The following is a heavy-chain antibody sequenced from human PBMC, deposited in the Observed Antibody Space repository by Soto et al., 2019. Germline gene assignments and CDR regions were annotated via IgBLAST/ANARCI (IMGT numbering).Heavy chain of an antibody. CDR1: GFTFSSYA. CDR2: ISYDGSNK. D-gene: IGHD3-16*01. Sequence: QVQLVESGGGVVQPGRSLRLSCAASGFTFSSYAMHWVRQAPGKGLEWVAVISYDGSNKYYADSVKGRFTISRDNSKNTLYLQMNSLRAEDTAVYYCARGRGMTSAIYLGQGTLVTVSS. CDR3: ARGRGMTSAIY. V-gene: IGHV3-30-3*01. J-gene: IGHJ4*02.